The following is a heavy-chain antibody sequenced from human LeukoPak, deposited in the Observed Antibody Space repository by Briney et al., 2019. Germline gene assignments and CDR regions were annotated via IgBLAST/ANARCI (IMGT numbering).Heavy chain of an antibody. V-gene: IGHV3-48*03. CDR1: GFTFSSYE. CDR3: ARDTGVYYGSGDLYYYGMDV. D-gene: IGHD3-10*01. J-gene: IGHJ6*02. CDR2: ISSSGSTI. Sequence: GGSLRLSCAASGFTFSSYEMNWVRQAPGKGLEWVSYISSSGSTIYYADSVKGRFTISRDNAKNSLYLQMNSLRAEDTAVYYCARDTGVYYGSGDLYYYGMDVWGQGTTVTLSS.